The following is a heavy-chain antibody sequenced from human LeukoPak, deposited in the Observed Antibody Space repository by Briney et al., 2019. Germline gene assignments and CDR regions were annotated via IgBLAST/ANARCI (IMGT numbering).Heavy chain of an antibody. Sequence: SETLSLTCNVSGASITDAYWSWLRQPPGKGLEWIGYIYYRGGTNYNPSLKSRVTISVDTSKNQFSLKLSSVTAADTAVYYCASSSWYGRDYYYYYMDVWGKGTTVTISS. CDR3: ASSSWYGRDYYYYYMDV. V-gene: IGHV4-59*01. CDR1: GASITDAY. CDR2: IYYRGGT. J-gene: IGHJ6*03. D-gene: IGHD6-13*01.